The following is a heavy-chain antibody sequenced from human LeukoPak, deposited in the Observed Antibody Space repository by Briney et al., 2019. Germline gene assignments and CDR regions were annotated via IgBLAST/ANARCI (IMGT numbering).Heavy chain of an antibody. D-gene: IGHD1-26*01. CDR1: GGSRSSGGYS. Sequence: SETLSLTCAVSGGSRSSGGYSWSWIRQPPGKGLEWIGYIYHSGSTYYNPSLKSRVTISVDRSKNQFSLKLSSVTAADTAVYYCARARVGANLDYWGQGTLVTVSS. CDR2: IYHSGST. J-gene: IGHJ4*02. V-gene: IGHV4-30-2*01. CDR3: ARARVGANLDY.